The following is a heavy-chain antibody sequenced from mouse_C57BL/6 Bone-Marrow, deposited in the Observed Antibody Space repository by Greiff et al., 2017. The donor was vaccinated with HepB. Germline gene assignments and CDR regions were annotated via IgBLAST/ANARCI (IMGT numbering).Heavy chain of an antibody. J-gene: IGHJ4*01. Sequence: VKLQESGAELVRPGASVTLSCKASGYTFTDYEMHWVKQTPVHGLEWIGAIDPETGGTAYNQKFKGKAILTADKSSSTAYMELRSLTSEDSAVYYCTRPHYSLDYWGQGTSVTVSS. CDR3: TRPHYSLDY. CDR1: GYTFTDYE. V-gene: IGHV1-15*01. CDR2: IDPETGGT. D-gene: IGHD2-12*01.